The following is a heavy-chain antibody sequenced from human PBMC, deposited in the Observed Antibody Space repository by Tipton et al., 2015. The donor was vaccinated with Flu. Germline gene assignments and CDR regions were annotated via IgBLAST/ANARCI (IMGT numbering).Heavy chain of an antibody. V-gene: IGHV4-4*07. CDR2: ILTGGST. CDR1: GGSISSYY. CDR3: ARLAYSYDIRGYHFDS. D-gene: IGHD5-18*01. Sequence: TLSLTCSVSGGSISSYYWSWIRQPAGKGLEWIGRILTGGSTNYNPSLKSRVTMSVDTSKNQFSLKLSSVTAADTAVYYCARLAYSYDIRGYHFDSWGQGTLVTVSS. J-gene: IGHJ4*02.